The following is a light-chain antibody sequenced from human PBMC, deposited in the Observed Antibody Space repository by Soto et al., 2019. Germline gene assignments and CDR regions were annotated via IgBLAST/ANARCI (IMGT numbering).Light chain of an antibody. CDR3: QQYDKLPFT. CDR1: QDISNY. CDR2: DAS. J-gene: IGKJ3*01. Sequence: DIQMTQSPSSLSASVGDRVTITCQASQDISNYLNWYQQKPGKAPKLLIYDASNLETGVPSRFNGSGSGTDFTFTIDSLQPEDIATYYCQQYDKLPFTFAPGTKEDIK. V-gene: IGKV1-33*01.